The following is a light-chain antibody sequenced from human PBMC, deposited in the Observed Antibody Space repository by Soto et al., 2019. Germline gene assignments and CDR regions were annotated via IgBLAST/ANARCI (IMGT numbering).Light chain of an antibody. J-gene: IGLJ1*01. CDR2: EVN. CDR1: NSHVGAFNL. CDR3: CSYEGIRV. V-gene: IGLV2-23*02. Sequence: QSALTQPASVSASPGQSITISCTGTNSHVGAFNLVSWYQQYPGKAPRLIIYEVNKRPSGISNRFSGSKSGNTASLTISGLQAEDEADYYCCSYEGIRVFGTGTKVTVL.